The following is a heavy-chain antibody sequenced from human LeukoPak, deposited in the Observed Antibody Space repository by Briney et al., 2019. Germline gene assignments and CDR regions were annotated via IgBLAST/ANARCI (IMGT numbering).Heavy chain of an antibody. CDR3: AKVLGDSSGWYEDYYMDV. D-gene: IGHD6-19*01. J-gene: IGHJ6*03. V-gene: IGHV3-23*01. CDR1: GFTFSSYA. Sequence: PGGSLRLSYAASGFTFSSYAMSWVRQAPGKGLEWVSAISGSGGSTYYADSVKGRFTISRDNSKNTLYLQMNSLRAEDTAVYYCAKVLGDSSGWYEDYYMDVWGKGTTVTVSS. CDR2: ISGSGGST.